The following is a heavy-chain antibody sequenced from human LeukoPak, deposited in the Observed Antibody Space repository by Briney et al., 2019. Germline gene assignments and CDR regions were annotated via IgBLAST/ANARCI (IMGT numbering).Heavy chain of an antibody. CDR2: ISSSGSTI. Sequence: PGGSLRLSCAACVFTFCDYYMSWIRPAPGEGLEWVSYISSSGSTIYYADSVKGRFTISRDNAKNSLYLQMNSLRAEDTAVYYCARDLEDYGGNSELGYWGQGTLVTVSS. V-gene: IGHV3-11*01. D-gene: IGHD4-23*01. CDR1: VFTFCDYY. J-gene: IGHJ4*02. CDR3: ARDLEDYGGNSELGY.